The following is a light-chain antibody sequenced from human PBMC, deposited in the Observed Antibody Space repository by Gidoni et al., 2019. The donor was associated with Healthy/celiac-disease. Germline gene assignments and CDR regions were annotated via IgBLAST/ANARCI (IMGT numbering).Light chain of an antibody. J-gene: IGLJ2*01. Sequence: SYALTQPPSVTVSPGQTARITCSGDALPKQYAYWYQQKPGQAPVLVIYKDSERPSGIPERFSGSSSGTTVTLTISGVQAEDEADHYCQSADSSGTYEVFGGGTKLTVL. CDR3: QSADSSGTYEV. CDR2: KDS. CDR1: ALPKQY. V-gene: IGLV3-25*03.